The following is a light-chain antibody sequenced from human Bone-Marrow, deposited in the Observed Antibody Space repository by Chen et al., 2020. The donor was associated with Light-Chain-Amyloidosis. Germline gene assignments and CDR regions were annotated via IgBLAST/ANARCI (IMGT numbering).Light chain of an antibody. CDR3: QVWDRSSDRPV. CDR1: NIGSTS. J-gene: IGLJ3*02. Sequence: SYVLTQPSSVSVAPGQTATIACGGNNIGSTSVHWYQQTPGQAPLLVVYDDSDRPSGIPGRLCGSNSGNTATLTIRSVEAEDEADYSCQVWDRSSDRPVFGGGTKLTVL. CDR2: DDS. V-gene: IGLV3-21*02.